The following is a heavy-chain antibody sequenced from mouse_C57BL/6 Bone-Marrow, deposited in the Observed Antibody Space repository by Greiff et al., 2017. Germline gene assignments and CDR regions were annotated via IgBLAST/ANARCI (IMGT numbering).Heavy chain of an antibody. V-gene: IGHV5-4*01. CDR1: GFTFSSYA. D-gene: IGHD1-1*01. CDR2: ISDGGSYT. J-gene: IGHJ2*01. CDR3: AREGGSSSFDY. Sequence: EVQLKESGGGLVKPGGSLKLSCAASGFTFSSYAMSWVRQTPEKRLEWVATISDGGSYTYYPDNVKGRFTISRDNAKNNLYLQMSHLKSEDTAMYYCAREGGSSSFDYWGQGTTLTVSS.